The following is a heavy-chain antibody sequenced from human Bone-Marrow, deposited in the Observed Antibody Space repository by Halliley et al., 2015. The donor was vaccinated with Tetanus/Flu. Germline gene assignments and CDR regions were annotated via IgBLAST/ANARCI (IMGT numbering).Heavy chain of an antibody. V-gene: IGHV4-4*02. CDR2: IYHSGST. J-gene: IGHJ4*02. D-gene: IGHD6-19*01. CDR1: GGSISTSNL. Sequence: GLVKPSGTLSLTCAVSGGSISTSNLWTWVRQPPEKGLEWIGEIYHSGSTNYNPSLKSRVTISIDKSKNQFSLKLSSVTAADTAIYYCARAPGGSGPGDWGQGTLVTVSS. CDR3: ARAPGGSGPGD.